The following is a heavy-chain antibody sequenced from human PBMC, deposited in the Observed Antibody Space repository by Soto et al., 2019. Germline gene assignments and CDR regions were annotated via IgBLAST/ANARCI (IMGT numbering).Heavy chain of an antibody. CDR3: GRGGSYSSGALDY. CDR2: INGDGSST. V-gene: IGHV3-74*01. J-gene: IGHJ4*02. Sequence: PGGSLRLSCAASGFTFSSYWMHWVRQGPGKGLVWVSRINGDGSSTNYAESVKGRSTISRDNAKNTLFLQMNSLRAEDTAVYYCGRGGSYSSGALDYWDQGTLVTVSS. D-gene: IGHD6-19*01. CDR1: GFTFSSYW.